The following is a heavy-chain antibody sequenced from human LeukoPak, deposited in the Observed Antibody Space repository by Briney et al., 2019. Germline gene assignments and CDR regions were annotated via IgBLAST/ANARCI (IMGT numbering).Heavy chain of an antibody. V-gene: IGHV1-8*01. CDR1: GYTFTSYD. J-gene: IGHJ4*02. D-gene: IGHD3-10*01. Sequence: ASVKVSCKASGYTFTSYDINWVRQATGQGLEWMGWMNPNSGNTGYPQKFQGRVTMTRNTSISTAYMELSSLRSEDTAVYYCARGKIRVVRGGSGILVYWGQGTLVTVSS. CDR2: MNPNSGNT. CDR3: ARGKIRVVRGGSGILVY.